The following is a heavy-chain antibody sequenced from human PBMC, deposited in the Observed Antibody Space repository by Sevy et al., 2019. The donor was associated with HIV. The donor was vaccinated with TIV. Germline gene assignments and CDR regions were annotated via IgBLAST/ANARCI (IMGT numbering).Heavy chain of an antibody. J-gene: IGHJ3*01. V-gene: IGHV3-15*01. CDR3: TTDWRSGTTWVRAFDL. CDR2: IKNENEGGTT. D-gene: IGHD1-7*01. Sequence: GGSLRLSCAASGFPFSDAWMNWVRQAPGKGLEWDGLIKNENEGGTTDFAAPVKGRFTISRDDPKNTLFLQMSSLKTEDTAIYCSTTDWRSGTTWVRAFDLWGQGTMVTVSS. CDR1: GFPFSDAW.